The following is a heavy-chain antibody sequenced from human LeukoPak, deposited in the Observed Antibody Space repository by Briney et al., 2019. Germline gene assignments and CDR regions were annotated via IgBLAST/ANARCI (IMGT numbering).Heavy chain of an antibody. CDR3: TREWRGIASHYSGMDV. CDR2: VGTNHDT. Sequence: PGGSLSLSCVASGFSVSTFDMYWVRQAAGGGLEWVAAVGTNHDTLYLGSVKGRFTISRENAKNSLSLEMSYLTVEDTAVYYCTREWRGIASHYSGMDVWGQGTAVIVSS. CDR1: GFSVSTFD. V-gene: IGHV3-13*01. J-gene: IGHJ6*02. D-gene: IGHD3-16*02.